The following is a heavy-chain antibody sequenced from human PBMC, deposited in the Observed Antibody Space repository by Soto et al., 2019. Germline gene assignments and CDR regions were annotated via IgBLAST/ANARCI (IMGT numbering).Heavy chain of an antibody. CDR1: GFTFNNYV. D-gene: IGHD6-19*01. Sequence: EVQLLESGGGLVQHGGSLRLSCAASGFTFNNYVMSWVRRAPGKGLEWVSAITGGGDNTYFADSVKGRFTISRDNSKNTLYLQLNSLRAEDTAVYYCAKEMRGWGTFDYWGQGTLVTVSS. CDR3: AKEMRGWGTFDY. V-gene: IGHV3-23*01. CDR2: ITGGGDNT. J-gene: IGHJ4*02.